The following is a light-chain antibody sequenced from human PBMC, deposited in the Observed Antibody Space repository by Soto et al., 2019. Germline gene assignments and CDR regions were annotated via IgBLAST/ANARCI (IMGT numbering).Light chain of an antibody. J-gene: IGKJ5*01. CDR3: QQYNNWPPIT. CDR1: QSVSNN. CDR2: GAS. V-gene: IGKV3D-15*01. Sequence: MGLSNSPGTLSLSPRERATPSGSASQSVSNNYLAWYQQKPGQAPRLLIYGASNRATGIPDRFSGSGSGTDFTLTISSLQSEDFAVYYCQQYNNWPPITFGQGTRLEIK.